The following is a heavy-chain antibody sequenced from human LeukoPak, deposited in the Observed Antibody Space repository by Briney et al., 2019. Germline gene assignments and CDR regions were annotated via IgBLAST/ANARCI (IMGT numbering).Heavy chain of an antibody. CDR3: ARGSPIAAAGTDFDY. D-gene: IGHD6-13*01. V-gene: IGHV4-34*01. CDR1: GGSFSGYY. CDR2: INHSGST. Sequence: SETLSLTCAVYGGSFSGYYWSWIRQPPGKGLEWIGEINHSGSTNYNPSLKSRVTISVDTSKNQLSLKLSSVTAADTAVYYCARGSPIAAAGTDFDYWGQGTLVTVSS. J-gene: IGHJ4*02.